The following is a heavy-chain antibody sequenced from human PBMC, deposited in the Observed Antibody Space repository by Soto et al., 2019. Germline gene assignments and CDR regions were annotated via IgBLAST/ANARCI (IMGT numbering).Heavy chain of an antibody. Sequence: GGSLRLSCAASGFTFSTYAMHWVRQAPGKGLEYVSAISSNGRSTYYANSVKGRFTISRDNSKNTLYLQMDSLRAEDMAVYYCARDRCTNGVCYAPSDYXGQGTLVTVSS. V-gene: IGHV3-64*01. CDR3: ARDRCTNGVCYAPSDY. CDR1: GFTFSTYA. CDR2: ISSNGRST. D-gene: IGHD2-8*01. J-gene: IGHJ4*02.